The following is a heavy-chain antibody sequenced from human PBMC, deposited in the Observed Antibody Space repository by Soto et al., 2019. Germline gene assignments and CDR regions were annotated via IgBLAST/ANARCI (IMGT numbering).Heavy chain of an antibody. D-gene: IGHD5-18*01. V-gene: IGHV1-69*19. CDR3: ASINGSYSSGSAMFDY. CDR2: IIPIFGKA. Sequence: QVQLVQSGAEVKKPGSSVKVSCKASGGTFSSYAISWVRQAPGQGLEWMGGIIPIFGKANYAQKFQARVTITADESTSRASMGLSSLRSEDTAVYYCASINGSYSSGSAMFDYWGKGTQVTVSS. CDR1: GGTFSSYA. J-gene: IGHJ4*02.